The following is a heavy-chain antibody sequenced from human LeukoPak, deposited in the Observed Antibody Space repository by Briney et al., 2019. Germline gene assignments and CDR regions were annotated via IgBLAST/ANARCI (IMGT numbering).Heavy chain of an antibody. CDR3: ARDLPRITMVRGVGSKFDP. CDR1: GYTFTSYD. D-gene: IGHD3-10*01. V-gene: IGHV1-8*01. J-gene: IGHJ5*02. CDR2: MNPNSGNT. Sequence: ASVKVSCKASGYTFTSYDINWVRHATGQGLEWMGWMNPNSGNTGYAQKFQGRVTMTRNTSISTAYMELSSLRSEDTAVYYCARDLPRITMVRGVGSKFDPWGQGTLVTVSS.